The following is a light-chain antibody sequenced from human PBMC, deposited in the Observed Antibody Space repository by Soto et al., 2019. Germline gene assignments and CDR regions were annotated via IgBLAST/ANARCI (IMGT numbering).Light chain of an antibody. Sequence: EIVMTQSPATLSVSPGERATLPCRASQSVSSDLAWYQQKPGQAPRLFIYDASNRATGIPARFSGSGSGTDFTLTISSLEPEDFAVYYCQQRSNWPLTWTFGQGTKVDI. J-gene: IGKJ1*01. CDR3: QQRSNWPLTWT. CDR1: QSVSSD. V-gene: IGKV3-11*01. CDR2: DAS.